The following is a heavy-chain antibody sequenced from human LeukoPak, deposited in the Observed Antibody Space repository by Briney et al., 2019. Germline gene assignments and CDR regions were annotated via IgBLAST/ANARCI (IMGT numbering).Heavy chain of an antibody. CDR1: GFTFSNYA. CDR2: VSYDGSNK. D-gene: IGHD1-26*01. Sequence: GRSLRLSCAASGFTFSNYAMHWVRQAPGKGLEWVTVVSYDGSNKYYADSVKGRFAISRDNSKNTLYLQMNSLRAEDAAVYYCATIGDRRSGELYRIDYWGQGTLVTVSS. V-gene: IGHV3-30*09. J-gene: IGHJ4*02. CDR3: ATIGDRRSGELYRIDY.